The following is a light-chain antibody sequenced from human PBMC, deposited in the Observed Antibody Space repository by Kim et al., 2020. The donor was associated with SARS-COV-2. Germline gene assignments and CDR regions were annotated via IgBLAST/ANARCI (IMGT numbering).Light chain of an antibody. CDR2: KAS. Sequence: SASIGDRVTITCRASQSISSSLAWDQQKPGKAPQLLIYKASSLESGVPSRFSGSGSGTEFTLTINSLQPDDFATYYCQQYSSLWTFGQGTKVDIK. V-gene: IGKV1-5*03. CDR1: QSISSS. J-gene: IGKJ1*01. CDR3: QQYSSLWT.